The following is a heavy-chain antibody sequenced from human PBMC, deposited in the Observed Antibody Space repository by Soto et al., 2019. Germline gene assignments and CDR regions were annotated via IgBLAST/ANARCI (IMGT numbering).Heavy chain of an antibody. CDR3: AKDQGSSWYEIDY. CDR2: ISGSGGST. J-gene: IGHJ4*02. Sequence: EVQLLESGGGLVQPGGSLRLSCAASGFTFSNYAVTWVRQAPGKGQEWVSTISGSGGSTYYADSVKGRFTISRDNSKNPRYLQMNSLRAEDTAVYYCAKDQGSSWYEIDYWGQGTLVTVSS. V-gene: IGHV3-23*01. D-gene: IGHD6-13*01. CDR1: GFTFSNYA.